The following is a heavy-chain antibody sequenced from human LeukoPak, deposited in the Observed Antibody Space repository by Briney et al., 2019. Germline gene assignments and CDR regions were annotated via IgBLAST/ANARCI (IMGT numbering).Heavy chain of an antibody. CDR2: MNPNSGNT. CDR3: ARGAISSSWYLFSSQGNYMDV. V-gene: IGHV1-8*03. J-gene: IGHJ6*03. CDR1: GYTFTSYD. D-gene: IGHD6-13*01. Sequence: ASVKVSCKASGYTFTSYDINWVRQATGQGLEWMGWMNPNSGNTGYAQKFQGRVTITRNTSISTAYMELSSLRSEDTAVYYCARGAISSSWYLFSSQGNYMDVWGKGTTVTVSS.